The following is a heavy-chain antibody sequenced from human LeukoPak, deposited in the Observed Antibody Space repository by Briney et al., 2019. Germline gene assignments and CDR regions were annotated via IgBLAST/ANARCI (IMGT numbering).Heavy chain of an antibody. J-gene: IGHJ4*02. V-gene: IGHV4-31*03. D-gene: IGHD6-6*01. CDR2: IYCSGST. Sequence: NPSETLSLTCTVSGGSISSGGYYWSWIRQHPGKGLEWIGYIYCSGSTYYNPSLKSRVTMSVDTSKHQFSLKLSSVTAADTAVYYCARGLIAARILDYWGRGTLVTVSS. CDR3: ARGLIAARILDY. CDR1: GGSISSGGYY.